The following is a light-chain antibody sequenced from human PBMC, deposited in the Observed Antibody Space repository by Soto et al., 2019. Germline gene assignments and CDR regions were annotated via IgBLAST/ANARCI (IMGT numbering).Light chain of an antibody. J-gene: IGKJ4*01. CDR3: QQYDSSFT. CDR1: QHVTTTY. V-gene: IGKV3-20*01. CDR2: GAS. Sequence: IVLTQSPATLSLSPGERATLSCTASQHVTTTYIAWYQQKFGQAPMLLIYGASTRATGTPDRFTGGGFGTVFPLTISRVEPEDFAVYYCQQYDSSFTFGGGTKVEMK.